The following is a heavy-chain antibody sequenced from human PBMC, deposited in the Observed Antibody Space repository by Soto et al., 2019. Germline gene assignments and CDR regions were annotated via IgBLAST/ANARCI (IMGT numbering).Heavy chain of an antibody. D-gene: IGHD2-21*02. CDR2: IYRSGST. Sequence: PSETLSLTCTVSGGSVTDYYWSWIRQPPGKGLEWIGYIYRSGSTYYNPSLKSRVTISVDRSKNQFSLKLSSVTAADTAVYYCARGDNFDYWGQGTLVTVSS. J-gene: IGHJ4*02. CDR3: ARGDNFDY. V-gene: IGHV4-30-2*01. CDR1: GGSVTDYY.